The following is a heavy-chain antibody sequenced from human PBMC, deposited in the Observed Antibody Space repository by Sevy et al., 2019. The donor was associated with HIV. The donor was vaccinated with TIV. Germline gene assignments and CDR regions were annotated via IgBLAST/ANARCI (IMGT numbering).Heavy chain of an antibody. CDR2: FDPQNGET. Sequence: ASVKVSCKVSGYTLTKLSIHWVRQPPGKGLEWMGDFDPQNGETIYAERFQGRLTLTEDTSTDMVYMELSSVTSDGTAVYYCAAVGLRYFSGSSSYQGDWFDPWGQGTLVTVSS. CDR1: GYTLTKLS. CDR3: AAVGLRYFSGSSSYQGDWFDP. V-gene: IGHV1-24*01. D-gene: IGHD2-15*01. J-gene: IGHJ5*02.